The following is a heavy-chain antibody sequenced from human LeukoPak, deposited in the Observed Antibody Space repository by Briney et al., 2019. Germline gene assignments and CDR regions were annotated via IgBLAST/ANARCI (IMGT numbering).Heavy chain of an antibody. D-gene: IGHD3-9*01. Sequence: SQTLSLTCAISGDSVSSNSAAWNWIRQSPSRGLEWLGRTYYRSKWYNDYAVSVKSRITINPDTSKNQFSLQLNSVTPEDTAVYYCARGGHYDVLTGYLDSFDYWGQGTLVTVSS. J-gene: IGHJ4*02. CDR1: GDSVSSNSAA. CDR3: ARGGHYDVLTGYLDSFDY. CDR2: TYYRSKWYN. V-gene: IGHV6-1*01.